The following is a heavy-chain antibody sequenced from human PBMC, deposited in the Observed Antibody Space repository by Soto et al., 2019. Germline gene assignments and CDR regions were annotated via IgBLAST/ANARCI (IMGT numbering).Heavy chain of an antibody. J-gene: IGHJ5*02. D-gene: IGHD1-26*01. CDR1: CGSISSYY. CDR2: IYYSGST. CDR3: ARGRRYGGSSVFYP. Sequence: PSETLSLTCTVSCGSISSYYWSWIRQPPGKGLEWIGYIYYSGSTNYNPSLKSRVTISVDTSKNQFSLKLSSVTAADTAVYYCARGRRYGGSSVFYPWGQGTLVTVSS. V-gene: IGHV4-59*01.